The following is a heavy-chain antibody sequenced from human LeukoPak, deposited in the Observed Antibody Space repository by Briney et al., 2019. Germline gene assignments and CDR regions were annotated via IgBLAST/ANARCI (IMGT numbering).Heavy chain of an antibody. CDR2: ISSSSSYI. J-gene: IGHJ4*02. D-gene: IGHD6-13*01. CDR1: GFTFSSYS. Sequence: GGSLRLSCAASGFTFSSYSMNWVRQAPGKGLEWVSSISSSSSYIYYADSVKGRFTISRDNAKNTLYLQMNSLRAEDTAVYYCARDVAAAGPIDYWGQGTLVTVSS. CDR3: ARDVAAAGPIDY. V-gene: IGHV3-21*01.